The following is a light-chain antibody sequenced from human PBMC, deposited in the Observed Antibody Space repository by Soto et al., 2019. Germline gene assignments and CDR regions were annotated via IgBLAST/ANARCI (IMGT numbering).Light chain of an antibody. CDR3: QQYYSYPFT. J-gene: IGKJ3*01. V-gene: IGKV1-8*01. CDR2: AAS. Sequence: AIRMTQSPSSLSASTGVRVTITCRASQGISSYLAWYQQKPGKAPKLLIYAASTLQSGVPSRFSGSGSGTDFTLTISCLQSEDFATYYCQQYYSYPFTFGPGTKVDI. CDR1: QGISSY.